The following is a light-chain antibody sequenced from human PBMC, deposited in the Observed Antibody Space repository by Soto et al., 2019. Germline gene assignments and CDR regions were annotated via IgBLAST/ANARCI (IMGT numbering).Light chain of an antibody. Sequence: DTPMSLYPSVLRAHVGGRFTSTCLASQSISSWLAWYQQKPGKAPKLLIYDASSLESGVPSRFSGSGSGTEYTLTISSLQPDDFATYYCQQYNSYSVTFGQGTKVDIK. CDR2: DAS. V-gene: IGKV1-5*01. CDR3: QQYNSYSVT. J-gene: IGKJ1*01. CDR1: QSISSW.